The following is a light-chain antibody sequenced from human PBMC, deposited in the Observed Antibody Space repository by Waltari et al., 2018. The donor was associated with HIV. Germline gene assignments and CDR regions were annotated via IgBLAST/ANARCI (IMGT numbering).Light chain of an antibody. V-gene: IGLV2-23*02. CDR2: AVE. Sequence: ARAQPPPVSGSPGQSTTIPCADLDNNAASWYQLHPGKAPKVILYAVERRPSGISSRFSGFRAGKNAYLKISGLQAEDEADYFCCAYVGYGTKFVFGTGTRVTVL. CDR1: DNNAA. CDR3: CAYVGYGTKFV. J-gene: IGLJ1*01.